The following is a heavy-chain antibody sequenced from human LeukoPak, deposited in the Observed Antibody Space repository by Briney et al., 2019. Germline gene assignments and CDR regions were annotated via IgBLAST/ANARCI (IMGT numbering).Heavy chain of an antibody. V-gene: IGHV4-61*02. J-gene: IGHJ6*03. CDR1: GGSISSGSYY. CDR3: ARGGPDYYYYYMDV. Sequence: SQTLSLTCTVSGGSISSGSYYWSWIRQPGGKGLEWIVRIYTSGSTNYNPSMKSRVTITVKTEKNQFTLKLSSVTAADTAVYYCARGGPDYYYYYMDVWGKGTTVTVSS. CDR2: IYTSGST.